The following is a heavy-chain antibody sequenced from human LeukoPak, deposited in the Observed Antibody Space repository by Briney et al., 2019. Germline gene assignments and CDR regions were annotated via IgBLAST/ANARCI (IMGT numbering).Heavy chain of an antibody. J-gene: IGHJ5*02. CDR1: GGSISSYY. V-gene: IGHV4-59*01. D-gene: IGHD5-18*01. Sequence: SETLSLTCTVSGGSISSYYWSWIRQPPGKGLEWIGYIYYSGGTNYNPSLKSRVTISVDTSKNQFSLKLSSVTAADTAVYYCARVEYVDTAMASIDPWGQGTLVTVSS. CDR2: IYYSGGT. CDR3: ARVEYVDTAMASIDP.